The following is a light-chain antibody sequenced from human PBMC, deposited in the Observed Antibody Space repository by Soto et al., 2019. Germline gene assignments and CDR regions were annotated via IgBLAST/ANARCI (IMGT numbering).Light chain of an antibody. CDR3: QQSSTTPYT. CDR2: AAS. J-gene: IGKJ2*01. CDR1: QSITTF. V-gene: IGKV1-39*01. Sequence: DIQMTQSPPSLSASVGDRVTITCRASQSITTFLNWYKQTPGEAPQLLIFAASSLQKGVSSRFSGSGSGTEFTLTISSLLREDYATYFCQQSSTTPYTFGPGTKLQVK.